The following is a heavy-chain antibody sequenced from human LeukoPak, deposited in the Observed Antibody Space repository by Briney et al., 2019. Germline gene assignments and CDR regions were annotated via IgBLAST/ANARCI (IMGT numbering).Heavy chain of an antibody. D-gene: IGHD6-13*01. CDR3: AKDRSSSWYGDYFDY. J-gene: IGHJ4*02. V-gene: IGHV3-30*02. CDR2: IRYDGSNK. CDR1: GFTFSSYG. Sequence: PGGSLRLSCAASGFTFSSYGMHWVRQAPGKGLEWVAFIRYDGSNKYSADSVKGRFTISRDNSKNTLYLQMNSLRAEDTAVYYCAKDRSSSWYGDYFDYWGQGTLVTVSS.